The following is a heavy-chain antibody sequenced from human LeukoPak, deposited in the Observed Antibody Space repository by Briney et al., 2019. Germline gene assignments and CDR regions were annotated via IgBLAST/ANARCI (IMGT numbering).Heavy chain of an antibody. J-gene: IGHJ4*02. CDR2: IYPGDSDT. Sequence: GKSLKISCKGSGYSFTSYWIGWVRQLPGKGLEWMGIIYPGDSDTRYSPSFQGQVTISADKSISTAYLQWSSLKASDTAMYYCARPVRYDTYYFDYWGQGTLVTVSS. CDR1: GYSFTSYW. V-gene: IGHV5-51*01. CDR3: ARPVRYDTYYFDY. D-gene: IGHD3-22*01.